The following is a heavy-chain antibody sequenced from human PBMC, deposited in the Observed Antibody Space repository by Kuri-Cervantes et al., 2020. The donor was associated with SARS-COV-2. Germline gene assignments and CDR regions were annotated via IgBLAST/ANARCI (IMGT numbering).Heavy chain of an antibody. D-gene: IGHD6-19*01. Sequence: ASVKVSCKASGYIFSNYGISWVRQAPGQGLEWMGWISGDNGNLYYAQRVQGRVTMTTDTSTSTAYMELRSLRSDDTAVYYCAREWLAGAFDYWGQGTLVTVSS. V-gene: IGHV1-18*01. J-gene: IGHJ4*02. CDR1: GYIFSNYG. CDR3: AREWLAGAFDY. CDR2: ISGDNGNL.